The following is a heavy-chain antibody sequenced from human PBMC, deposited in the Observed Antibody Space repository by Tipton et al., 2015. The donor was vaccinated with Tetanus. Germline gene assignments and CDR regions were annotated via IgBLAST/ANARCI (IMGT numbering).Heavy chain of an antibody. D-gene: IGHD4-17*01. Sequence: QSGAEVKKPGSSVKVSCKASGGTFSSYAISWVRQAPGQGLEWMGRIIPILGIANYAQKFQGRVTITADKSTSTAYMELSSLRSEDTAVYYCARVENRDYGDYGIGYWGQGTLVTVSS. CDR1: GGTFSSYA. J-gene: IGHJ4*02. V-gene: IGHV1-69*04. CDR3: ARVENRDYGDYGIGY. CDR2: IIPILGIA.